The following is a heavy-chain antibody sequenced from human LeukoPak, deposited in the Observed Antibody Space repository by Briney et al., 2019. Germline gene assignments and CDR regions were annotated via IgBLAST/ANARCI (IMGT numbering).Heavy chain of an antibody. D-gene: IGHD6-19*01. CDR2: IYHSGST. J-gene: IGHJ4*02. Sequence: PSETLSLTCTVSGYSINSGYYWGWIRQPPGKGLEWIGNIYHSGSTYYNPSLKSRVTISVDTSKNQFSLKLSSVTAADTAVYYCARTSSSGLVGGYYFDYWGQGTLVTVSS. CDR1: GYSINSGYY. CDR3: ARTSSSGLVGGYYFDY. V-gene: IGHV4-38-2*02.